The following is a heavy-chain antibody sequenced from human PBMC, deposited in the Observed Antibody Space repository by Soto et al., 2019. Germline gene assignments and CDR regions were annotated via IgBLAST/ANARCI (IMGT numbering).Heavy chain of an antibody. D-gene: IGHD2-21*02. CDR3: ARGGDAYEDDAFDI. Sequence: SVKVSCKASGGTFSSYAISWMRQAPGQGLEWMGGIIPIFGTANYAQKFQGRVTMTGDESTSTAYMELSSLRSEDTAVYYCARGGDAYEDDAFDIWGQGTMVTVSS. V-gene: IGHV1-69*13. CDR1: GGTFSSYA. CDR2: IIPIFGTA. J-gene: IGHJ3*02.